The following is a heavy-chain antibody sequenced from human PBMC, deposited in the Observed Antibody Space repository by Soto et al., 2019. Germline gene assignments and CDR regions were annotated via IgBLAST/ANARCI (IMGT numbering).Heavy chain of an antibody. D-gene: IGHD1-26*01. CDR1: GFTVSSNY. J-gene: IGHJ4*02. CDR3: AIDIVYRRRWRPLDF. Sequence: GGSLRLSCAASGFTVSSNYMSWVRQAPGKGLEWVSVIYSSGSTYYADSVKGRFTISRDNSKNKLYLQMNSLRAEDKAVYYCAIDIVYRRRWRPLDFRGQGTLVTVSS. CDR2: IYSSGST. V-gene: IGHV3-66*01.